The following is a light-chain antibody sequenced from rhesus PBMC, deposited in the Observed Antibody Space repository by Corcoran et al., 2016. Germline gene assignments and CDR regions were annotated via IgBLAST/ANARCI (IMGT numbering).Light chain of an antibody. CDR1: QSLVNSAVNTY. CDR2: KDS. V-gene: IGKV2-64*01. J-gene: IGKJ3*01. Sequence: DVVMTQSPLSLPITPGQPASISCRSSQSLVNSAVNTYLSWYQHKPGQPPRLLIDKDSNRYSVVPDSFSGSGGGTDFTLKISRVEAEDVGVYYCGQGTLWPPFPFGPGTKLYIK. CDR3: GQGTLWPPFP.